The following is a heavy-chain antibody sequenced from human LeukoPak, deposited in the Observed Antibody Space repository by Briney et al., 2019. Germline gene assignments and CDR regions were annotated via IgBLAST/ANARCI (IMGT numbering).Heavy chain of an antibody. CDR3: ARESGDY. D-gene: IGHD6-25*01. CDR1: GYTFTSYA. Sequence: ASVKVSCKASGYTFTSYAMNWVRQAPGQGLEWMGWMNPNSGNTGYAQKFQGRVTMTRNTSISTAYMELSSLRSEDTAVYYCARESGDYWGQGTLVTVSS. J-gene: IGHJ4*02. V-gene: IGHV1-8*02. CDR2: MNPNSGNT.